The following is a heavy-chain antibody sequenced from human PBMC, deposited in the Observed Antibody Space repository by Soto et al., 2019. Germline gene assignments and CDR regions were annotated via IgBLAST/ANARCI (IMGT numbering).Heavy chain of an antibody. CDR2: IWYDGSNK. D-gene: IGHD2-2*01. Sequence: GGSLRLSCAASGFTFSSYGMHWVRQAPGKGLEWVAVIWYDGSNKYYADSVKGRFTISRDNSKNTLYLQMNSLRAEDTAVYYCARASRVVQAATIDPWGQGTLVTVAS. J-gene: IGHJ5*02. V-gene: IGHV3-33*01. CDR1: GFTFSSYG. CDR3: ARASRVVQAATIDP.